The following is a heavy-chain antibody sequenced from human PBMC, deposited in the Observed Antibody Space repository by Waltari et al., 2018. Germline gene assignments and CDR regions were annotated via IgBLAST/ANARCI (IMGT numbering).Heavy chain of an antibody. CDR1: GVSISGFY. Sequence: QVQLQGSGPSLLKPSESLYLLCTVAGVSISGFYWSWVRQPPGKGLDWIGYIYYTGSTNFNPSLKSRVTMSVDTSKNQFSLKLSSVTAADTAFYYCARVGGGDWEWFDPWGQGTLVTVSS. J-gene: IGHJ5*02. V-gene: IGHV4-59*01. CDR2: IYYTGST. CDR3: ARVGGGDWEWFDP. D-gene: IGHD2-21*02.